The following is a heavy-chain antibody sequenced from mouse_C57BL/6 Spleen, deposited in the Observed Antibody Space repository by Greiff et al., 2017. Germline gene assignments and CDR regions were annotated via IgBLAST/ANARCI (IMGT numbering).Heavy chain of an antibody. D-gene: IGHD4-1*01. CDR2: INPGSGGT. CDR3: ARKERTGTGAMDD. Sequence: VQVVESGAELVRPGTSVKVSCKASGYAFTNYLIEWVKQRPGQGLEWIGVINPGSGGTNYNEKFKGKATLTADKSSSTAYMQLSSLTSEDSAVYFCARKERTGTGAMDDWGQGTSVTVSS. V-gene: IGHV1-54*01. CDR1: GYAFTNYL. J-gene: IGHJ4*01.